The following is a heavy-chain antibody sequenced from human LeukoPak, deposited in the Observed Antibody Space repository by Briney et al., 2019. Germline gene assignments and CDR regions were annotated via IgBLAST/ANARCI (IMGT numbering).Heavy chain of an antibody. D-gene: IGHD3-10*01. J-gene: IGHJ5*02. CDR3: ARDYYGSGSYYYDSIRRFDP. CDR1: GYTFTGYY. V-gene: IGHV1-2*02. Sequence: ASVKVSCKASGYTFTGYYMHWVRQAPGQGLEWMGWINPNSGGTNYAQKFQGRVTMTRDTSISTAYMELSRLRSDDTAVYYCARDYYGSGSYYYDSIRRFDPWGQGTLVTVSS. CDR2: INPNSGGT.